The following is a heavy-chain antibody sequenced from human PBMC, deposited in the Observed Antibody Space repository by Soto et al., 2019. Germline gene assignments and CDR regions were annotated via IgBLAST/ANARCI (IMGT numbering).Heavy chain of an antibody. Sequence: NLSLTCAVYGGSFSGYYWSWIRQPPGKGLEWIGEINHSGSTNYNPSLKSRVTISVDTSKNQFSLKLSSVTAADTAVYYCARTDRRYCSGGSCYFGYWGQGTLVTVSS. J-gene: IGHJ4*02. CDR2: INHSGST. CDR1: GGSFSGYY. CDR3: ARTDRRYCSGGSCYFGY. V-gene: IGHV4-34*01. D-gene: IGHD2-15*01.